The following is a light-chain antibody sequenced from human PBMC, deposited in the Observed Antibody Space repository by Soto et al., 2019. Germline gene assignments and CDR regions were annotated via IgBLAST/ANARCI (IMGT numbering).Light chain of an antibody. J-gene: IGKJ3*01. V-gene: IGKV1-12*01. CDR1: QGVGGW. CDR3: QQTHSLPLS. Sequence: IQMTQSPSSVSASVGDRVTMTCRASQGVGGWLAWYQQKPGKVPKLLIYATSSLHSGVPSRFSGSGSGTDFTLSISSLQPEDFATYYCQQTHSLPLSFGPGTIVDIK. CDR2: ATS.